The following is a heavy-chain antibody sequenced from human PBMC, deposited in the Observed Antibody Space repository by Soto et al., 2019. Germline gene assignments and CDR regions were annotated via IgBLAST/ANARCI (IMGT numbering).Heavy chain of an antibody. CDR1: GYTFTSYD. Sequence: ASVKVSCKASGYTFTSYDINWVRQATGQGLEWMGWMNPNSGNTGYAQKFQGRVTMTRNTSISTAYMELSSLRSEDTAVYYCARSSQSTVTTFAYWGQGTLVTVSS. CDR3: ARSSQSTVTTFAY. CDR2: MNPNSGNT. D-gene: IGHD4-17*01. V-gene: IGHV1-8*01. J-gene: IGHJ4*02.